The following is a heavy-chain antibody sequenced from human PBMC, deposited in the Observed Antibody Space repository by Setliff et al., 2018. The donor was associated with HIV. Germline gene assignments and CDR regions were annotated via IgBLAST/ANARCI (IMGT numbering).Heavy chain of an antibody. CDR3: ARARLQGIVTAVGPRDNCLDP. V-gene: IGHV1-18*01. D-gene: IGHD1-26*01. CDR1: GYSFINYG. J-gene: IGHJ5*02. Sequence: ASVKVSCKASGYSFINYGISWVRQAPGQGPEWMGWISPYTGNTDYAPRLLGRVTMITDTSTSTAYLELRSLTSDDTAVYYCARARLQGIVTAVGPRDNCLDPWGQGTRVTVSS. CDR2: ISPYTGNT.